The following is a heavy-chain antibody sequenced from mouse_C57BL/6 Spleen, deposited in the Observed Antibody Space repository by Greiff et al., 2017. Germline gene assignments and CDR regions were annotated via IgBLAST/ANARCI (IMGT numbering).Heavy chain of an antibody. CDR1: GYTFTSYW. CDR3: ANYDYDRRFAY. V-gene: IGHV1-74*01. J-gene: IGHJ3*01. D-gene: IGHD2-4*01. Sequence: VQLQQPGAELVKPGASVKVSCKASGYTFTSYWMHWVKQRPGQGLEWIGRIHPSDSDTNYNQKFKGKATLTVDKSSSTAYMQLSSLTSEDSAVYYCANYDYDRRFAYWGQGTLVTVSA. CDR2: IHPSDSDT.